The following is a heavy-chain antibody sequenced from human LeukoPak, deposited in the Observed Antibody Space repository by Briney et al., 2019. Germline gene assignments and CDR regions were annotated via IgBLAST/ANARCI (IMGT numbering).Heavy chain of an antibody. Sequence: PGGSLRLSCAASGFTFSNHKMNWVRQAPGKGLEWVSFISSGSSPIYYADSVKGRFTISRDNAKNSLYLQMNSLRAEDTAVYYCARAGQLAYYFDYWGQGTLVTVSS. J-gene: IGHJ4*02. CDR3: ARAGQLAYYFDY. CDR1: GFTFSNHK. CDR2: ISSGSSPI. V-gene: IGHV3-21*05. D-gene: IGHD3-16*01.